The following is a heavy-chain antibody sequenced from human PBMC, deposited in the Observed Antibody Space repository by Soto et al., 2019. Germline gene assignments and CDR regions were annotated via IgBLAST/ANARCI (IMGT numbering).Heavy chain of an antibody. CDR3: NSYPEFGGGHPPL. CDR2: VKSKADGGTA. J-gene: IGHJ4*02. Sequence: EVQLVESGGGLVQTGGSLRLSCAASGFSITNTWMHWVRQAPGKGLEWVGRVKSKADGGTADYAAPVKGRFTVSRDDAKNTQYLQMNSLKIEDTAVYYCNSYPEFGGGHPPLWGQRTLVIVSS. V-gene: IGHV3-15*07. D-gene: IGHD3-16*01. CDR1: GFSITNTW.